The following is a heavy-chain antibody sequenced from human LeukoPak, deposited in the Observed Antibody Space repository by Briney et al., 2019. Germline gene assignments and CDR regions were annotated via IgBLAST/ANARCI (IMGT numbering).Heavy chain of an antibody. CDR2: ISRSSSYI. D-gene: IGHD2-21*02. Sequence: GGSLRLSCAASGFTFTSYSMDWVRQAPGKGLEWVSSISRSSSYISYADSVKGRFTVSRDNAKNSLYLQMNSLRAEDTAVYYCARGYCSGDCFTLFDYWGQGTLVTVSS. CDR3: ARGYCSGDCFTLFDY. CDR1: GFTFTSYS. J-gene: IGHJ4*02. V-gene: IGHV3-21*04.